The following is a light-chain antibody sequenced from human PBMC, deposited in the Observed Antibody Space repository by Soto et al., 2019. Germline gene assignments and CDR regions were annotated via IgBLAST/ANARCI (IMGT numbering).Light chain of an antibody. CDR2: DAS. Sequence: DLQMTQSPSTLSASVGDRVTITCRASQNIDKWLAWYQQKPGKAPNLLICDASDLQEGVPSRFSGSGSGTEFTLTISSLQPDDCAIYYCQQYNNESYTFGQGTKLEIK. CDR3: QQYNNESYT. CDR1: QNIDKW. J-gene: IGKJ2*01. V-gene: IGKV1-5*01.